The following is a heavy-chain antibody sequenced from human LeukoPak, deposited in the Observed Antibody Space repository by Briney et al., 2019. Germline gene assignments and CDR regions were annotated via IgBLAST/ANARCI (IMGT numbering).Heavy chain of an antibody. J-gene: IGHJ5*02. D-gene: IGHD3-9*01. Sequence: PGGSLRLSCAASAFTFSSYWMHWVRHAPGKGLVWVSRINSDGSSTTYADSVKGGFTISRDNAKNTLYLQMTSLRAEDTAVYYCARTLRYFGENWFDPWGQGTLVTVSS. CDR3: ARTLRYFGENWFDP. V-gene: IGHV3-74*03. CDR1: AFTFSSYW. CDR2: INSDGSST.